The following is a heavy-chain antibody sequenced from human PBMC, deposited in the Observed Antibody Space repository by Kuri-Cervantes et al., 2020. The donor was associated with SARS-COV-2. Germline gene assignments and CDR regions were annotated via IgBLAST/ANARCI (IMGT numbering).Heavy chain of an antibody. Sequence: ATLKLSCKASGYTFTGDYMHWVRQAPGQGRERRGWINPNSGGTNYAQKFQGWVTMTRDTSISTAYVGLSRLRSDDTAVYYCARSPAMITFGGDQNIMDVWGQGTTVTVSS. J-gene: IGHJ6*02. CDR3: ARSPAMITFGGDQNIMDV. CDR2: INPNSGGT. V-gene: IGHV1-2*04. CDR1: GYTFTGDY. D-gene: IGHD3-16*01.